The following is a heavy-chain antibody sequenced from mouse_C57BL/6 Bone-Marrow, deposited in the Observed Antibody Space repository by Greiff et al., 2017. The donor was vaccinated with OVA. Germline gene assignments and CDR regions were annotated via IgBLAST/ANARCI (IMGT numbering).Heavy chain of an antibody. Sequence: VQLVESGAELARPGASVKMSCKASGYTFTSYTMHWVKQRPGQGLEWIGYINPSSGYTKYNQKFKDKATLTADKSSSTAYMQLSSLTSEDSAVYYCAREDYYGSSYWYFDVWGTGTTVTVSS. CDR2: INPSSGYT. V-gene: IGHV1-4*01. J-gene: IGHJ1*03. CDR3: AREDYYGSSYWYFDV. D-gene: IGHD1-1*01. CDR1: GYTFTSYT.